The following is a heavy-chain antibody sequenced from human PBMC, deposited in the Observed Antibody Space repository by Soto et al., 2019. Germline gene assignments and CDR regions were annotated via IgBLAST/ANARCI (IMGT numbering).Heavy chain of an antibody. CDR1: GFTFSSYA. CDR2: ISGSGGST. J-gene: IGHJ3*02. V-gene: IGHV3-23*01. Sequence: PGGSLRLSCAASGFTFSSYAMSWVRQAPGKGLEWVSAISGSGGSTYYADSVKGRFTISRDNSKNTLYLQMNSLRAEDTAVYYCARALRFLEWLPRDAFDIWGQGTMVTVS. CDR3: ARALRFLEWLPRDAFDI. D-gene: IGHD3-3*01.